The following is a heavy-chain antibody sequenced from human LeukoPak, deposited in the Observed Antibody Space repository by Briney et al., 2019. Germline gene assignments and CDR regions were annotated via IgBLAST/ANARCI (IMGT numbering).Heavy chain of an antibody. D-gene: IGHD1-26*01. CDR3: ARLRGSYFPDY. V-gene: IGHV4-59*01. J-gene: IGHJ4*02. Sequence: PSETLSLTCTVSGDSISGYYWTWIRQPPGKGLEWIGYIYYSGSTNYNPSLKSRLTISVDTSKNQFSLKLSSVTAADTAVYYCARLRGSYFPDYWGQGFLVTVSS. CDR2: IYYSGST. CDR1: GDSISGYY.